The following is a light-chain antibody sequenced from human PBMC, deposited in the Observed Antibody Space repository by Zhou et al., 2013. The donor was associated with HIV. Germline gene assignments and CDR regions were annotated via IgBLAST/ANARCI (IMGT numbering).Light chain of an antibody. V-gene: IGKV1-27*01. CDR1: EDINNY. CDR3: QKYGSAPRT. J-gene: IGKJ1*01. Sequence: DIQMIQSPSSLSASVGDRVTITCRATEDINNYVAWYQQRPGTVPRLLIYGANTLQSGVPSRFRGSGSGTHFTLTISSLQPDDVATYYCQKYGSAPRTLGQGTRVDFK. CDR2: GAN.